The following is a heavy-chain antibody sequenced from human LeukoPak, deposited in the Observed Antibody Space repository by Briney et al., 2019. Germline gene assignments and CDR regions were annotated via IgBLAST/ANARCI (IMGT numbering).Heavy chain of an antibody. D-gene: IGHD3-16*01. CDR3: ARGGGLDV. V-gene: IGHV3-7*03. CDR1: GFTFSSYW. Sequence: GGSLRLSCAASGFTFSSYWMNWARQAPGKGLEWVASINHNGNVDYYVDSVKGRFTISRDNAKNSLYLQMSNLRAEDTAVYFCARGGGLDVWGQGATVTVSS. CDR2: INHNGNVD. J-gene: IGHJ6*02.